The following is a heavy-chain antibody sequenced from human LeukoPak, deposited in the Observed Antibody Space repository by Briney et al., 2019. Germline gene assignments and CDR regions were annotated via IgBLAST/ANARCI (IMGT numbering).Heavy chain of an antibody. Sequence: GGSLRLSCAASGFTFSSYAMHWVRQAPGKGLEWVSYISSSSSTIYYADSVKGRFTISRDNAKNSLYLQMNSLRAEDTAVYYCARDRITMVRGTFDPWGQGTLVTVSS. D-gene: IGHD3-10*01. CDR3: ARDRITMVRGTFDP. V-gene: IGHV3-48*01. J-gene: IGHJ5*02. CDR1: GFTFSSYA. CDR2: ISSSSSTI.